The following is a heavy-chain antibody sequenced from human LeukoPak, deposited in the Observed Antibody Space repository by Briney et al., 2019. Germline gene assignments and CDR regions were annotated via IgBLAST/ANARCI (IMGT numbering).Heavy chain of an antibody. V-gene: IGHV1-18*01. Sequence: ASVKVSCKASGYTFTSYGISWVRQAPGHGLEWMGWISAYNGNTNYAQKLQGRVTMTTDTSTSTAYMELSSLRSEDTAVYYCARDKACSSTSCYWFDPWGQGTLVTVSS. J-gene: IGHJ5*02. CDR3: ARDKACSSTSCYWFDP. CDR1: GYTFTSYG. D-gene: IGHD2-2*01. CDR2: ISAYNGNT.